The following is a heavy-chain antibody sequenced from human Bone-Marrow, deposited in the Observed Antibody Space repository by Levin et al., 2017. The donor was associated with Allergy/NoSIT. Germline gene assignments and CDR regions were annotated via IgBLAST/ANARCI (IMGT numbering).Heavy chain of an antibody. D-gene: IGHD3-22*01. CDR1: GGSFSGYY. Sequence: KASETLSLTCAVYGGSFSGYYWSWIRQPPGKGLEWIGEINHSGSTNYNPSLKSRVTISVDTSKNQFSLKLSSVTAADTAVYYCARGRPYYYDSSGYYYGNWGQGTLVTVSS. CDR2: INHSGST. J-gene: IGHJ4*02. V-gene: IGHV4-34*01. CDR3: ARGRPYYYDSSGYYYGN.